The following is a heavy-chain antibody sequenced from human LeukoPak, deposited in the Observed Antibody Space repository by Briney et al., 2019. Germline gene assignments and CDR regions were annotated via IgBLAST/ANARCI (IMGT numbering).Heavy chain of an antibody. CDR1: GFTFRNFA. Sequence: GGSLRLSCAASGFTFRNFAMSWVRQAPGKGLEWVSSISGSGASTYYSDSVKGRFTISSDNSKNTLYLQMNSLRAEDTALYYCVKDAGTAWGQGTLVTVSS. CDR2: ISGSGAST. CDR3: VKDAGTA. V-gene: IGHV3-23*01. D-gene: IGHD2-8*02. J-gene: IGHJ5*02.